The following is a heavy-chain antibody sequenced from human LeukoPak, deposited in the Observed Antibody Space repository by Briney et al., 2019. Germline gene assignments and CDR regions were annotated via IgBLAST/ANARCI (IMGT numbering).Heavy chain of an antibody. V-gene: IGHV1-2*02. CDR1: GYTFTGYY. CDR3: ARSASIAVAGTY. Sequence: PRASVKVSCKASGYTFTGYYLHWVRQAPGQGLEWMGWINPNSGDSNYAQKFQGRVTMTRDTSIGTAYMELSSLKSDDTAVYYCARSASIAVAGTYWGQGTMVTVSS. CDR2: INPNSGDS. J-gene: IGHJ4*02. D-gene: IGHD6-19*01.